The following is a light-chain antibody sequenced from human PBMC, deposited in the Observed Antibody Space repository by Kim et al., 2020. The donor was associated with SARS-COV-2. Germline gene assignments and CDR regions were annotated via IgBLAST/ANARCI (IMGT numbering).Light chain of an antibody. Sequence: STGGRCTLSCRASQSVSSNLAWYQQKPGQAPWLLIYGASTRATGVPARFSGSGYGTEFTLTISSLQSEDFAVYYCQQYNDWPPITFGQGTRLEIK. CDR1: QSVSSN. CDR3: QQYNDWPPIT. J-gene: IGKJ5*01. V-gene: IGKV3-15*01. CDR2: GAS.